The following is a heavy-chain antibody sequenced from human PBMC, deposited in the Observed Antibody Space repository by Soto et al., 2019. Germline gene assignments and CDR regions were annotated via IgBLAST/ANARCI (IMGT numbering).Heavy chain of an antibody. J-gene: IGHJ6*02. Sequence: GGSLRLSCDGSGFTFSSYSMNWVRQAPGKGLEWVSYISSSSSTIYYADSVKGRFTISRDDAKNSLYLQMNSLRDEDTAIYYCARDLTYYDFWSGFHDGMDVWGQGTTVTVSS. CDR3: ARDLTYYDFWSGFHDGMDV. CDR2: ISSSSSTI. V-gene: IGHV3-48*02. CDR1: GFTFSSYS. D-gene: IGHD3-3*01.